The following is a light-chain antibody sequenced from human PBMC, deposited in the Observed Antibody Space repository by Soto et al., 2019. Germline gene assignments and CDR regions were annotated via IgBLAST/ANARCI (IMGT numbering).Light chain of an antibody. Sequence: DIQMTQPPSSLSASVGDRVIITCRASQTISGYLNWYQQRPGKAPKLLSYGSSSLQSGVPSRFSGSGSGTDFTLTISSLQPEDFATYYCQQSHSIPVTFGPGTKVDI. V-gene: IGKV1-39*01. CDR3: QQSHSIPVT. CDR1: QTISGY. CDR2: GSS. J-gene: IGKJ3*01.